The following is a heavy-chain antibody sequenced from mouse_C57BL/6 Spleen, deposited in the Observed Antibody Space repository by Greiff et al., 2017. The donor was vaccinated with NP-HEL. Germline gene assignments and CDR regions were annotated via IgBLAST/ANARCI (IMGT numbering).Heavy chain of an antibody. J-gene: IGHJ3*01. Sequence: EVKLMESGGGLVQPGGSLSLSCAASGFTFTDYYMSWVRQPPGKALEWLGFIRNKANGYTTEYSASVKGRFTISRDNSQSILYLQMNALRAEDSATYYCARYKGNWFAYWGQGTLVTVSA. CDR3: ARYKGNWFAY. V-gene: IGHV7-3*01. CDR2: IRNKANGYTT. D-gene: IGHD2-1*01. CDR1: GFTFTDYY.